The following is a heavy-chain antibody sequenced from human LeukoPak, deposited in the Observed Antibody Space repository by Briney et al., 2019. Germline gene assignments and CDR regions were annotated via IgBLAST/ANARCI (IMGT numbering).Heavy chain of an antibody. CDR1: GYTFTSYG. J-gene: IGHJ4*02. CDR3: ARGCSGGSCYPKPPDY. D-gene: IGHD2-15*01. Sequence: ASVKVSFKASGYTFTSYGISWVRPAPGQGLEWMGWISAYNGNTKYAQKLQGRVTMTTDTSTSTAYMELRSLRSDDTAVYYCARGCSGGSCYPKPPDYWGQGTLVTVSS. CDR2: ISAYNGNT. V-gene: IGHV1-18*01.